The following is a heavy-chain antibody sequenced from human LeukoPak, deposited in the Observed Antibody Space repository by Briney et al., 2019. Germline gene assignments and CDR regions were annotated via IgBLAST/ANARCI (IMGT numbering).Heavy chain of an antibody. CDR1: GFTFSNYY. CDR3: ARDIWEENCTNGCTDY. V-gene: IGHV3-11*04. Sequence: PGGSLRLSCAASGFTFSNYYMSWIRQAPGKGLEWVSYISSSGSTIYYADSVKGRFTISRDNAKNSLYLQMNSLRAEDTAVYYCARDIWEENCTNGCTDYWGQGTLVTVSS. D-gene: IGHD2-8*01. CDR2: ISSSGSTI. J-gene: IGHJ4*02.